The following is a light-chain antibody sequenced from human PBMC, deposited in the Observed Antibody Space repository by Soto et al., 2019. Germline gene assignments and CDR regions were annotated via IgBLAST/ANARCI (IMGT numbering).Light chain of an antibody. J-gene: IGKJ4*01. CDR3: QQYYSYPLT. Sequence: AIRMTQSPSSLSASXXDRVXITCLASQGISSYLAWYQQKPGKAPKXXIYAASTLQSGVPSRFSGSGSGTDFTLTISCLQSEDFATYYCQQYYSYPLTFGGGTKVDIK. CDR1: QGISSY. CDR2: AAS. V-gene: IGKV1-8*01.